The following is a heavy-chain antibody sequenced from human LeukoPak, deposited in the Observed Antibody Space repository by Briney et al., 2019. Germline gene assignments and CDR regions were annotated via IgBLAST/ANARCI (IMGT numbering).Heavy chain of an antibody. D-gene: IGHD1-26*01. CDR3: ARDPYSGNYGDYYYYYMDV. CDR1: GFTFSSYA. V-gene: IGHV3-21*01. J-gene: IGHJ6*03. Sequence: GGSLRLSCVASGFTFSSYAMTWVRQAPGKGLEWVSSITSSSSYIYYADSVKGRFTISRDNAKSSLYLQMNSLRDEDTAVYYCARDPYSGNYGDYYYYYMDVWGKGTTVTISS. CDR2: ITSSSSYI.